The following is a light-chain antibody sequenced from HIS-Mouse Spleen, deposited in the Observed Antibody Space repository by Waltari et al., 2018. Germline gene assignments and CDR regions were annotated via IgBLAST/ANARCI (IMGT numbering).Light chain of an antibody. V-gene: IGLV3-10*01. CDR2: EDR. CDR1: ALPKKY. J-gene: IGLJ2*01. CDR3: YPTESSGNHRV. Sequence: SYELTQPPSVSVSPGQTARITCSGDALPKKYAYWYQQKSGQAPVLVIYEDRKRPAGIPERFYGSSSGTMATSTISGAQVEDEAEYYCYPTESSGNHRVFGGGTKLTAL.